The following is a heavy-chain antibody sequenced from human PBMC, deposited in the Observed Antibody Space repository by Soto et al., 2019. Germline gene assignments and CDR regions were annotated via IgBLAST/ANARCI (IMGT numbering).Heavy chain of an antibody. J-gene: IGHJ4*02. V-gene: IGHV4-34*01. CDR1: GGSFSGYY. CDR2: INHSGST. D-gene: IGHD5-18*01. Sequence: SETLSLTCAVYGGSFSGYYWSWIRQPPGKGLEWIGEINHSGSTNYNPSLKSRVTISVDTSKNQFSLKLSSVTAADTAVYYCARRAVDTAMVFSLWGQGTLVTVSS. CDR3: ARRAVDTAMVFSL.